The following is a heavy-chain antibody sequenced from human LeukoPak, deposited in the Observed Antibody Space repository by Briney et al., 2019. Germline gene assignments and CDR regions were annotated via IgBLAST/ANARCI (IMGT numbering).Heavy chain of an antibody. V-gene: IGHV3-23*01. CDR3: AKDCLTGSYGYFDY. D-gene: IGHD3-10*01. Sequence: GGSLRLSCAASGFSFSIYAMSWVRQAPGKGLEWVSTISGSGGDKYYADSVKGRFTISRDNSENTLYLQMNSLRAEDTAVYYCAKDCLTGSYGYFDYWGLGALVTVS. J-gene: IGHJ4*02. CDR2: ISGSGGDK. CDR1: GFSFSIYA.